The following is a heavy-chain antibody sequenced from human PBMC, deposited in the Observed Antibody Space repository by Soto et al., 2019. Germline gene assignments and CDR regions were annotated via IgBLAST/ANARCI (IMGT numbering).Heavy chain of an antibody. CDR3: AKDPPTSGTSFDY. V-gene: IGHV3-23*01. Sequence: GGSLRLSCAASGFTFSSFAMSWVRQAPGKGLEWVSTINKSGGSTYYADSVKGRFTISRDNSKNMLFLQINGLRAEDTAVYYFAKDPPTSGTSFDYWGRGTLVTVFS. CDR1: GFTFSSFA. J-gene: IGHJ4*02. CDR2: INKSGGST. D-gene: IGHD1-1*01.